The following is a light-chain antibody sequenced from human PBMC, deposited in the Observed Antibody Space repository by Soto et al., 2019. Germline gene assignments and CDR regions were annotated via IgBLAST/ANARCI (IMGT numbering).Light chain of an antibody. CDR2: AAS. CDR3: QQSSGPPNT. J-gene: IGKJ2*01. CDR1: QSISSY. V-gene: IGKV1-39*01. Sequence: DIQMTQSPSSLSASVGDRVIITCRTSQSISSYLNWYQQKPGKAPRLLIYAASSLQSGVPSRFSGVGSGTYFTLPISSLQPEDFATSSCQQSSGPPNTFGQGTKRETK.